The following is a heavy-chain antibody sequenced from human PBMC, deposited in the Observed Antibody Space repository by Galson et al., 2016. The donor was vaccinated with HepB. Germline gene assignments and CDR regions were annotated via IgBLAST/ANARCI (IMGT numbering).Heavy chain of an antibody. CDR1: GFTFTTYG. CDR2: ISFDGTNK. Sequence: SLRLSCAASGFTFTTYGMLWVRRAPGKGLESVAIISFDGTNKYYADSVKGRFTISRDNSKNTLYLQMNSLRAEDTAVYYCAKELWLFRHPGVGYLDYWGQGTLVTVSS. D-gene: IGHD2-21*01. V-gene: IGHV3-30*18. CDR3: AKELWLFRHPGVGYLDY. J-gene: IGHJ4*02.